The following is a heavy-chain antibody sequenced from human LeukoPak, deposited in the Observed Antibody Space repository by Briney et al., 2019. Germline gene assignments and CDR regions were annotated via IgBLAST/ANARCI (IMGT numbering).Heavy chain of an antibody. J-gene: IGHJ6*03. CDR2: IRYDGSNK. Sequence: GGSLRLSCAASGFTFSSYVMHWVRQAPGKGLEGVAFIRYDGSNKYYADSVKGRFTISRDNSKNTLYLQMNSLRAEDTAVYYCAKDYRYYGSGSHMDVWGKGTTVTISS. CDR1: GFTFSSYV. D-gene: IGHD3-10*01. V-gene: IGHV3-30*02. CDR3: AKDYRYYGSGSHMDV.